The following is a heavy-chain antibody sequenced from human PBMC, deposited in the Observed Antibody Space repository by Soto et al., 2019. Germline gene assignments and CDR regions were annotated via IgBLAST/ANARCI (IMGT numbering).Heavy chain of an antibody. Sequence: PSETLSLTCAVSGGSISSGGYSWSWIRQPPGKGLEWIGYIYHSGSTYYNPSLKSRVTISVDRSKNQFSLKLSSVTAADTAVYYCASGYCSGGSCYSLDYYYYYGMDVWGQGTTVTVSS. CDR1: GGSISSGGYS. D-gene: IGHD2-15*01. J-gene: IGHJ6*02. CDR2: IYHSGST. CDR3: ASGYCSGGSCYSLDYYYYYGMDV. V-gene: IGHV4-30-2*01.